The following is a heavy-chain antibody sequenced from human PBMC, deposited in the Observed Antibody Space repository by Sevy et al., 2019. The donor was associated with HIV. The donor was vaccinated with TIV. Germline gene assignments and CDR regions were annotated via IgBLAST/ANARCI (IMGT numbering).Heavy chain of an antibody. V-gene: IGHV3-7*01. J-gene: IGHJ6*02. D-gene: IGHD2-2*01. CDR2: INEDGTGK. CDR3: ARDNATVSRRGLRYYYYGTDV. CDR1: GFTFSTYW. Sequence: GGSLRLSCAASGFTFSTYWMSWFRQAPGKGLEWVANINEDGTGKFYVDSVKGRFTMSRDNAKNQLYLQMNSLRAEDAAVYYCARDNATVSRRGLRYYYYGTDVGGQGTTVTVS.